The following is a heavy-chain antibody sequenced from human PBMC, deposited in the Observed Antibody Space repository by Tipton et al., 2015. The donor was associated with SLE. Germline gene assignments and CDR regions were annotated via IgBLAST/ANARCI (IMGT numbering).Heavy chain of an antibody. J-gene: IGHJ4*02. D-gene: IGHD6-13*01. CDR1: GYTFTSYG. Sequence: QSGPEVKKPGASVKVSCKASGYTFTSYGISWVRQAPGQGLEWMGWISAYNGNTNYAQKLQGRVTMTTDTSTSTAYMELRSLRSDDTAVYHCARDPLRMAAAGTHFDYWGQGTLVTVSS. CDR2: ISAYNGNT. V-gene: IGHV1-18*01. CDR3: ARDPLRMAAAGTHFDY.